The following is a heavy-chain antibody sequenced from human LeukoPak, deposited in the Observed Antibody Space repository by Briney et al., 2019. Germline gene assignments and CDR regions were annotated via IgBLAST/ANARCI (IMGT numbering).Heavy chain of an antibody. CDR1: GFTFSSHA. Sequence: PGGSLRLSCAASGFTFSSHAMGWVRQAPGKGLEWVSHISGGGDTADNADSVKGRFTISRDNSQNTLYLQMNSLRADDTAVYYCAKDVWCSTTDCYAAFDYWGQGVLVTVSS. D-gene: IGHD2-2*01. V-gene: IGHV3-23*01. CDR3: AKDVWCSTTDCYAAFDY. CDR2: ISGGGDTA. J-gene: IGHJ4*02.